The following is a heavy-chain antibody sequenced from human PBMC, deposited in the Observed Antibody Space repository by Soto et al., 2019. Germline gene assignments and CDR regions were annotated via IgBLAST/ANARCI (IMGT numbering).Heavy chain of an antibody. J-gene: IGHJ4*02. V-gene: IGHV4-39*01. CDR3: ARHGSF. Sequence: SETLSHTCTVSGVSISDTSYYWGWILQPPGKRLEWIWSIYYIGDTYYNPSLKSRLTISVDSSKNQFSLNMTSVTAADTAVYYCARHGSFWGQGTLVTVSS. D-gene: IGHD3-16*01. CDR2: IYYIGDT. CDR1: GVSISDTSYY.